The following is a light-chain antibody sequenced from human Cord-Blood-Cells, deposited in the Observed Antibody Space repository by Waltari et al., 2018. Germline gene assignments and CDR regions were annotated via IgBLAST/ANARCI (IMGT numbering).Light chain of an antibody. CDR1: QGISSY. V-gene: IGKV1-9*01. CDR3: QQLNSYPIT. CDR2: AAS. J-gene: IGKJ5*01. Sequence: IQLTQSTSSLSASVGDRVTLTCRASQGISSYLAWYQQKPGKAPKLLIYAASTLQSGVPSRFSGSGSGTDFTLTISSLQPEDFATYYCQQLNSYPITFGQGTRLEIK.